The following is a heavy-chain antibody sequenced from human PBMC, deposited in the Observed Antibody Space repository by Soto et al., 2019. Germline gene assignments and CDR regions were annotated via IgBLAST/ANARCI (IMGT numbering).Heavy chain of an antibody. D-gene: IGHD2-21*01. V-gene: IGHV2-70*13. Sequence: GSGPTLVNPTQTLTLTCTFSGFSLSSTGQCVSWIRQPPGKAPEWLALIDWDDDKHYNTSLRTRLSISKDTSRNQVVLTMTTMEPADTATYYCARNTRFAYSTSPARNWFGPWGQGTLVTVSS. CDR1: GFSLSSTGQC. CDR3: ARNTRFAYSTSPARNWFGP. CDR2: IDWDDDK. J-gene: IGHJ5*02.